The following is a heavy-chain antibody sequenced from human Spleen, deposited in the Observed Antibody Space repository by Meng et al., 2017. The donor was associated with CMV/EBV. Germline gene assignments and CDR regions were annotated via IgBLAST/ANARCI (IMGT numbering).Heavy chain of an antibody. V-gene: IGHV4-39*02. J-gene: IGHJ5*02. D-gene: IGHD5-18*01. CDR1: GGSISSSSYY. Sequence: GSLRLSCTVSGGSISSSSYYWGWIRQPPGKGLEWIGSIYYSGSTYYNPSLKSRLTISLDRSKNHFSLKLSSVTAADTAVYYCARVPSYGGYTYGKIDPWGQGTLVTVSS. CDR3: ARVPSYGGYTYGKIDP. CDR2: IYYSGST.